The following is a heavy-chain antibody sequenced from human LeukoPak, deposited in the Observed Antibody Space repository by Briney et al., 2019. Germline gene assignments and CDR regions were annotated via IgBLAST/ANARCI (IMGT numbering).Heavy chain of an antibody. CDR2: ISYDVGKK. CDR3: AKDDYYDTSGYRD. Sequence: GGSLRLSCAASGFTFSSYGMHWVRQAPGKGQEWVAVISYDVGKKYYADSVKGRFTISRDNSKNTLYLQMNSLRAADTAVYYCAKDDYYDTSGYRDWGQGTLVTVSS. V-gene: IGHV3-30*18. CDR1: GFTFSSYG. D-gene: IGHD3-22*01. J-gene: IGHJ4*02.